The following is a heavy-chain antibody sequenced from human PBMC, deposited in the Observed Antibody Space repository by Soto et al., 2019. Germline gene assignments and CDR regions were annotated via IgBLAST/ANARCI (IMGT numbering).Heavy chain of an antibody. CDR3: AKVIGYDTSGYAEN. J-gene: IGHJ4*02. CDR2: ISGSGGST. V-gene: IGHV3-23*01. D-gene: IGHD3-22*01. Sequence: HPGGSLRLSCTASGFTFSSYAVSWVRQAPRKGLEWVSAISGSGGSTDYADSVKGRFTISRDNSKNTLYLQMNSLRAEDTAVYYCAKVIGYDTSGYAENWGQGTQVTVSS. CDR1: GFTFSSYA.